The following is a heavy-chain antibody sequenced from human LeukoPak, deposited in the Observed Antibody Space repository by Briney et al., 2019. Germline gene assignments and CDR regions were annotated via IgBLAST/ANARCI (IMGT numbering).Heavy chain of an antibody. Sequence: GGSLRLSCAASGFTVSSNYMSWVRQAPGKGLEWVSVIYSGGSTYYADSVKGRFTISRDNSKNTLYLQMNSLRAEDTAVYYCASTTYYYDSSGYYPRWGMDVWGQGTTVTVSS. CDR3: ASTTYYYDSSGYYPRWGMDV. CDR1: GFTVSSNY. J-gene: IGHJ6*02. V-gene: IGHV3-53*01. D-gene: IGHD3-22*01. CDR2: IYSGGST.